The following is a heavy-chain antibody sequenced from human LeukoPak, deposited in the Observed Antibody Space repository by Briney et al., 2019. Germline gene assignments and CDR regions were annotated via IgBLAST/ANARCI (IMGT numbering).Heavy chain of an antibody. V-gene: IGHV3-9*01. CDR2: ISWNSGSI. J-gene: IGHJ4*02. CDR3: TKGTNDARHYFDY. Sequence: GGSLRLSCAASGFTFDDYAMHWFRQAPGKGLEWVSGISWNSGSIDYADSVKGRFTISRDNAKNSLYLQMNSLRAEDTALYYCTKGTNDARHYFDYWGQGTLVTVSS. CDR1: GFTFDDYA. D-gene: IGHD1-1*01.